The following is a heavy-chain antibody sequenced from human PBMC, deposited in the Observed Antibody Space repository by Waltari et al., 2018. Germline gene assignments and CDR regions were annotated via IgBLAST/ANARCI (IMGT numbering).Heavy chain of an antibody. CDR2: VWYDGSTR. D-gene: IGHD6-19*01. J-gene: IGHJ4*02. CDR3: ARDGFNSGPNYFDS. CDR1: GFTFRGYA. Sequence: QVQLVEAGGGVVQPGRSLTLSCTTSGFTFRGYAIHWVRQIPDKGLEGVAVVWYDGSTRFYADSVKGRFTVSKDNSKSALFLQMNNLRVEDTAIYYCARDGFNSGPNYFDSWGQGTLVTVSS. V-gene: IGHV3-33*01.